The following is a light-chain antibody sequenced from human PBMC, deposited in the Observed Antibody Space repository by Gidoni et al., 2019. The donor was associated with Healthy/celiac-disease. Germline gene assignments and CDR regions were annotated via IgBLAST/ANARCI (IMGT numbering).Light chain of an antibody. V-gene: IGKV3-20*01. CDR2: GAS. CDR1: QSVSSSY. Sequence: IVLIHSPGTLSLSPRERTTLPCRASQSVSSSYLAWYQQKPGQAPRLLIYGASSRATGIPDRFSGSGSGTDFTLTISRLEPEDFAVYYCQQYGSSPRAFGQGTKVEIK. CDR3: QQYGSSPRA. J-gene: IGKJ1*01.